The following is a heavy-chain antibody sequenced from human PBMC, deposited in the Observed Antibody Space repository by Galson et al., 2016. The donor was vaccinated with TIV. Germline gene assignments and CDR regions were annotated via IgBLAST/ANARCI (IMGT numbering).Heavy chain of an antibody. D-gene: IGHD4-17*01. CDR1: GYTFSDYA. CDR3: ARSGDYSYYFYYMDV. CDR2: INTRNGNP. V-gene: IGHV7-4-1*02. Sequence: SVKVSCKASGYTFSDYAINWVRQVPGQGLEWMGWINTRNGNPTYAQGFTGRFVFSLDASVSTAYLQINSLKPEDTAVYYCARSGDYSYYFYYMDVWAKGTTVTVSS. J-gene: IGHJ6*03.